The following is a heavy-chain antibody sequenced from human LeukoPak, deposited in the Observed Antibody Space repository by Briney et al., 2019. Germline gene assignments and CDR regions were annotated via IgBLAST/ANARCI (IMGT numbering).Heavy chain of an antibody. V-gene: IGHV3-15*01. CDR1: GFTFSKDW. D-gene: IGHD1-1*01. CDR2: IKSKADGGTA. J-gene: IGHJ3*02. CDR3: TTYNDKDAFNI. Sequence: GSLRPSCAASGFTFSKDWMSWVRQAPGKGLEWVGRIKSKADGGTADYATPVKGRFTISRDDSKNTLYLQMNSLKTEDTAVYYCTTYNDKDAFNIWGQGTMVTVSS.